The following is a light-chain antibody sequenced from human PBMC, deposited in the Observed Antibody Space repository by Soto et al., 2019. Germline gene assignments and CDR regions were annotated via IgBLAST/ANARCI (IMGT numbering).Light chain of an antibody. CDR1: QSVRSN. CDR3: QQRTNWLT. J-gene: IGKJ4*01. CDR2: DAS. Sequence: EIVLTQSPGTLSLSPGERATLSCRASQSVRSNLAWYQQKPGQSPRLLIYDASNRATGIPARFSGSGSGTDFTLTISSLEPEDFAVYYCQQRTNWLTFGGGTKVDIK. V-gene: IGKV3-11*01.